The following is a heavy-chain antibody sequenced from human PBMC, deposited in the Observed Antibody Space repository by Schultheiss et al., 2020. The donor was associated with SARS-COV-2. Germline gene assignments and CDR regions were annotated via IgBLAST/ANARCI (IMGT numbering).Heavy chain of an antibody. D-gene: IGHD1-7*01. Sequence: SETLSLTCTVSGGSISSYYWSWIRQPPGKGLEWIGYIYYSGSTYYNPSLKSRVTISVDTSKNQFSLKLSSVTAADTAVYYCARVPYNWNSYYFDYWGQGTLVTVSS. CDR3: ARVPYNWNSYYFDY. CDR1: GGSISSYY. CDR2: IYYSGST. V-gene: IGHV4-59*01. J-gene: IGHJ4*02.